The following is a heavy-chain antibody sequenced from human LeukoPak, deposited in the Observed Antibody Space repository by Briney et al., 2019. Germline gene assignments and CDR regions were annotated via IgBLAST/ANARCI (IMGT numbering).Heavy chain of an antibody. J-gene: IGHJ4*02. CDR2: ISGYNSKT. V-gene: IGHV1-18*04. Sequence: ASVKVSCKASGYTFTGYYMHWVRQAPGQGLEWMGWISGYNSKTHYPRKFRGRVTMTTDTSTTTAYMELRTLRSDDTAVYYCARVLIVEDSESHYFDYWGQGTLVTVSS. CDR3: ARVLIVEDSESHYFDY. D-gene: IGHD1-26*01. CDR1: GYTFTGYY.